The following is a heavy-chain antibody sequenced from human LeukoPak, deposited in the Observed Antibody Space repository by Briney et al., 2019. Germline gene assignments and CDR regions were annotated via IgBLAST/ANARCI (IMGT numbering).Heavy chain of an antibody. Sequence: GGSLRLSCAASGFTFSSYSMNWVRQAPGKGLEWVSSISSSSSYIYYADSVKGRFTISRDNAKNSLYLQMNSLRAEDTAVYYCARDPDYCSGGSCSHGAFDIWGQGTMVTVSS. D-gene: IGHD2-15*01. J-gene: IGHJ3*02. CDR2: ISSSSSYI. CDR3: ARDPDYCSGGSCSHGAFDI. CDR1: GFTFSSYS. V-gene: IGHV3-21*01.